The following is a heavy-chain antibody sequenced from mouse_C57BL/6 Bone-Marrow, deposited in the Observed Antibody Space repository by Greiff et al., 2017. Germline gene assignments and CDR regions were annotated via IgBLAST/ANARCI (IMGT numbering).Heavy chain of an antibody. D-gene: IGHD2-5*01. CDR3: AHGHSNCWFAY. V-gene: IGHV1-42*01. CDR1: GYSFTGYY. CDR2: INPSTGGT. Sequence: VQLQQSGPELVKPGASVKISCKASGYSFTGYYMNWVKQSPEKSLEWIGEINPSTGGTTYNQKFKAKATLTVDKSSSTAYMQLKSLTSEDSAVYYCAHGHSNCWFAYWGQGTLVTVSA. J-gene: IGHJ3*01.